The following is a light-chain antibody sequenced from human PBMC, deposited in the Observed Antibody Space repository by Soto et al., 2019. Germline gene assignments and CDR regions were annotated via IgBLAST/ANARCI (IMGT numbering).Light chain of an antibody. J-gene: IGKJ1*01. CDR1: QSVRTN. CDR3: QHYNGWPWK. CDR2: GAS. V-gene: IGKV3-15*01. Sequence: EIVMTQSPATLSVSPGERATLSCRASQSVRTNLAWYQQKPGQAPRLLIYGASTRATGIPARLSGSGSGTEFTLAVSSLQSEDFGVYYCQHYNGWPWKFGQGTKVDIX.